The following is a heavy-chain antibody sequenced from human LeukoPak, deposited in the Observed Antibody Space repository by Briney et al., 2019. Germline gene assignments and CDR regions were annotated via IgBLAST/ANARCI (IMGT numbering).Heavy chain of an antibody. CDR2: INPNSGGT. Sequence: ASVKVSCKASGYTFTNYAMNWVRQAPGQGLEWMGWINPNSGGTNYAQKFQGRVAMTRDTSISTAYMELSRLRSDDTAVYYCARNLWFGVSAFDIWGQGTMVTVSS. CDR3: ARNLWFGVSAFDI. V-gene: IGHV1-2*02. CDR1: GYTFTNYA. D-gene: IGHD3-10*01. J-gene: IGHJ3*02.